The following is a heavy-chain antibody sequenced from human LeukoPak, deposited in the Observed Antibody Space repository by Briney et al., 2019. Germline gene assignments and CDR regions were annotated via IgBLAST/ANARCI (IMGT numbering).Heavy chain of an antibody. CDR2: ISSSSSYI. J-gene: IGHJ4*02. Sequence: GGSLRLSCAASGFTVSSNYMSWVRQAPGKGLEWVSSISSSSSYIYYADSVKGRFTISRDNAKNSLYLQMNSLRAEDTAVYYCARDPNYYGSGSYWGQGTLVTVSS. V-gene: IGHV3-21*01. D-gene: IGHD3-10*01. CDR3: ARDPNYYGSGSY. CDR1: GFTVSSNY.